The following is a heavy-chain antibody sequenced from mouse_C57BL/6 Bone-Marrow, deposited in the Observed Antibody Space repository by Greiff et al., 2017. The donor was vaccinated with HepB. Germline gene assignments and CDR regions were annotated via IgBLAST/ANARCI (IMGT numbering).Heavy chain of an antibody. J-gene: IGHJ2*01. CDR3: TTSPLVGD. V-gene: IGHV14-4*01. CDR2: IDPENGDT. CDR1: GFNIKDDY. Sequence: VQLQQSGAELVRPGASVKLSCTASGFNIKDDYMHWVKPRPEQGLEWIGWIDPENGDTEYASKFQGKATITADTSSNTAYLQLSSLTSEDTAVYYCTTSPLVGDWGRGTTLTVSA.